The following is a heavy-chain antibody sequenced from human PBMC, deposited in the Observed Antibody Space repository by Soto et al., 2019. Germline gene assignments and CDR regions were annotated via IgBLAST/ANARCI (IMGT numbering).Heavy chain of an antibody. CDR3: ACGTMPNGYYYYGMDV. J-gene: IGHJ6*02. Sequence: EVQLVESGGGLVQPGGALRLSCAASGFTVSSNYMSWVRQAPGKGLEWVSVIYSGGSTYYADSVKGRFTISRDNSKNTLYLQMNSLRAEDTAVYYGACGTMPNGYYYYGMDVWGQGTTVTVSS. CDR2: IYSGGST. D-gene: IGHD2-2*01. CDR1: GFTVSSNY. V-gene: IGHV3-66*01.